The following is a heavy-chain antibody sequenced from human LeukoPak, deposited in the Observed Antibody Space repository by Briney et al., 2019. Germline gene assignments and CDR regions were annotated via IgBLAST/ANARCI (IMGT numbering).Heavy chain of an antibody. V-gene: IGHV4-31*03. J-gene: IGHJ4*02. D-gene: IGHD2-15*01. CDR2: IYYSGST. CDR1: GGSISSGGYY. CDR3: ARSNGCSGGSCYVAY. Sequence: SQTLSPTCTVSGGSISSGGYYWSWIRQHPGKGLEWIGYIYYSGSTYYNPSLKSRVTISVDTSKNQFSLKLSSVTAADTAVYYCARSNGCSGGSCYVAYWGQGTLVTVSS.